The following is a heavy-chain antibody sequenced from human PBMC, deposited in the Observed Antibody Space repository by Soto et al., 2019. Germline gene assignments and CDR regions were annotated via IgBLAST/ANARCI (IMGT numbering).Heavy chain of an antibody. CDR1: CGSISSGDYY. CDR2: IYYSGST. D-gene: IGHD3-16*01. Sequence: SETLSLTCTVSCGSISSGDYYWSWIRQPPGKGLEWIGYIYYSGSTYYNPSLKSRVTISVDTSKNQFSLKLSSVTAADTAVYYCARGLRDYFDYWGQGTLVTVSS. V-gene: IGHV4-30-4*01. J-gene: IGHJ4*02. CDR3: ARGLRDYFDY.